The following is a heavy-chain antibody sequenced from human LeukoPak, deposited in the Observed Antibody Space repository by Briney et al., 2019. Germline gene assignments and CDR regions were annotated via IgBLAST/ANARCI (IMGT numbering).Heavy chain of an antibody. CDR2: IWFDGGNK. D-gene: IGHD3-10*01. J-gene: IGHJ5*02. Sequence: GRSLRLSCAASGFTFSSYGMYWVRQAPGKGLEWVAVIWFDGGNKYFADSVKGRFTISRDNSKNTLYPQMNSLRAEDTAVYYCARGSDGGWFDPWGQGTLVTVSS. CDR1: GFTFSSYG. V-gene: IGHV3-33*01. CDR3: ARGSDGGWFDP.